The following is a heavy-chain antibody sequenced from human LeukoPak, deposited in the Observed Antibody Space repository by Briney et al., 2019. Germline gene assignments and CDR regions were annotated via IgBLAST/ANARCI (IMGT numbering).Heavy chain of an antibody. V-gene: IGHV4-59*01. J-gene: IGHJ4*02. CDR1: GGSINRYY. CDR3: ARLFHPALSGNYPFDY. Sequence: SKTLSLTCTVSGGSINRYYWSWIRQPPGKGLEWIAYIYYSGSTSYNPSLKSRVTISVDTSKNQFSLKLNSVTAADTAMYYCARLFHPALSGNYPFDYWGQGTLVTVSS. D-gene: IGHD1-26*01. CDR2: IYYSGST.